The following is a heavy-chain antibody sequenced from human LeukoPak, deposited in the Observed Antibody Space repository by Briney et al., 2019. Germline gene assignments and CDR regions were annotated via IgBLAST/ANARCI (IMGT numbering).Heavy chain of an antibody. CDR2: IGWNGGRT. J-gene: IGHJ4*02. CDR1: GFTFDDYA. CDR3: ARDLSYSGTPLYYFDY. Sequence: GGSLRLSCAASGFTFDDYAMHWVRHAPGKGLEWVSGIGWNGGRTGYADSVKGRFTISRDNAKNSLYLQVNTLRSEDTAVYYCARDLSYSGTPLYYFDYWGQGTLVTVSS. V-gene: IGHV3-9*01. D-gene: IGHD1-26*01.